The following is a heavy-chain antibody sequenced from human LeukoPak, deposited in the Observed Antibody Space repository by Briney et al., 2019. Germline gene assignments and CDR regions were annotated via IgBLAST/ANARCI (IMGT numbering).Heavy chain of an antibody. CDR2: IRSKANNYAT. D-gene: IGHD6-13*01. V-gene: IGHV3-73*01. Sequence: GGSLRLSCAASGFTFSGSALHWVRQASGKGLEWVGRIRSKANNYATEYGASAKGRFTISRDDSKNTAYLQMNSLKTEDTAVYYCTRPAGYSSSSDYWGQGTLVTVSS. J-gene: IGHJ4*02. CDR1: GFTFSGSA. CDR3: TRPAGYSSSSDY.